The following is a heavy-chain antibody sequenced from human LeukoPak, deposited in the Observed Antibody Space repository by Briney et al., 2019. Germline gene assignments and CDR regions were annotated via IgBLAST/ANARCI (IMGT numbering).Heavy chain of an antibody. V-gene: IGHV1-18*01. Sequence: ASVKVSCKASGYTFTSYGISWVRQAPGQGLEWMGWISAYNGNTNYAQKLQGRVTMITDTSTSTAYMELRSLRSDDTAVYYCARDESLAGYCSGGSCGYFDYWGQGTLVTVSS. CDR1: GYTFTSYG. CDR2: ISAYNGNT. J-gene: IGHJ4*02. CDR3: ARDESLAGYCSGGSCGYFDY. D-gene: IGHD2-15*01.